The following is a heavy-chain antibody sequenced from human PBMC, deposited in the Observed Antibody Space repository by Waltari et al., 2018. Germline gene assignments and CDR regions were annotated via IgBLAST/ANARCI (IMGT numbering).Heavy chain of an antibody. CDR3: ARRFDS. J-gene: IGHJ4*02. CDR1: GFTFSSYG. Sequence: EVQLVESGGGLVQPGGSLRLSCAASGFTFSSYGMNWVRQAPGKGLEWISYISGSDTTIYYADPVKGRFTISRDDAENSLYLQMNSLRAEDTALYYCARRFDSWGQGTRVTVSS. V-gene: IGHV3-48*03. CDR2: ISGSDTTI.